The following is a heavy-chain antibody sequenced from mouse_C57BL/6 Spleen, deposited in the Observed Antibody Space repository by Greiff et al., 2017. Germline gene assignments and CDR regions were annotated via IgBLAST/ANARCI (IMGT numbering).Heavy chain of an antibody. CDR1: GFCFNTYA. CDR3: VRHDYDAMDY. V-gene: IGHV10-1*01. Sequence: EVKLVESGGGLVQPKGSLKLSCAASGFCFNTYAMNWVRQAPGKGLEWVARIRSKSNNYATYYADSVKDRLTISRDDSESMLYLQMNNLKTEDTAMYYCVRHDYDAMDYWGQGTSVTVSS. J-gene: IGHJ4*01. CDR2: IRSKSNNYAT.